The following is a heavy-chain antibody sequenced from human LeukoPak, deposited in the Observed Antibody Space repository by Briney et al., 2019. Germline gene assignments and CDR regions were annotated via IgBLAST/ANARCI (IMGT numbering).Heavy chain of an antibody. D-gene: IGHD4-11*01. Sequence: LGESLSFSCQASGLSFTSYWIGGVGKLPGKGLEYLGIIYPSDSDTSYNPSFQGQVTISADKSISTAYLQWSSLEASDTAMYYCARRAWASSNWYFDYWGQGTLVTVSS. CDR3: ARRAWASSNWYFDY. CDR2: IYPSDSDT. V-gene: IGHV5-51*01. CDR1: GLSFTSYW. J-gene: IGHJ4*02.